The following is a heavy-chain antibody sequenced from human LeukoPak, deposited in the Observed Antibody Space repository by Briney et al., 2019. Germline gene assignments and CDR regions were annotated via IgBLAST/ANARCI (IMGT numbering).Heavy chain of an antibody. CDR1: GGTFTSYA. Sequence: SVKLYCKASGGTFTSYAISCMRQAPGQWLEWMGGIIPIFGTANYAQKFQGRVTITADESTSTAYMELSSLRSEDTAVYYCARDGVGAKYWPYYFDYWGQGTLVTVSS. D-gene: IGHD1-26*01. V-gene: IGHV1-69*13. CDR2: IIPIFGTA. CDR3: ARDGVGAKYWPYYFDY. J-gene: IGHJ4*02.